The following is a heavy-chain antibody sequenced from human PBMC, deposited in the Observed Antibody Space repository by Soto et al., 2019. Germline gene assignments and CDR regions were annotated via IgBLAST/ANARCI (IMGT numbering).Heavy chain of an antibody. CDR1: GYTYSNYA. CDR3: ARDAPYDDSCSGVMELYYYGMDV. Sequence: PSVKVSCKASGYTYSNYAISWVRQAPGQGLEWMGWITAHNGNTKYAQKFQARVTMTTDTSTSTASMELRSLTSDDTAVYYCARDAPYDDSCSGVMELYYYGMDVWGQGTTVTVSS. V-gene: IGHV1-18*01. D-gene: IGHD3-3*01. J-gene: IGHJ6*02. CDR2: ITAHNGNT.